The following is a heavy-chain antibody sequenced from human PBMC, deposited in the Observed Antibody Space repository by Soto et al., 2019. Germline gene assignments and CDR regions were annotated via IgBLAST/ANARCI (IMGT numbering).Heavy chain of an antibody. J-gene: IGHJ5*02. V-gene: IGHV2-5*02. CDR2: IYWDDDK. D-gene: IGHD1-26*01. Sequence: QITLKESGPPLVKPTQTLTLTCTFSGFSLSTSGVGVGWIRQPPGKALEWLALIYWDDDKRYCPSLKSRLTITKDTSKNQVVLTMTNMDPVDTATYYCAHSRIVGARSTWFDPWGQGTLVTVSS. CDR3: AHSRIVGARSTWFDP. CDR1: GFSLSTSGVG.